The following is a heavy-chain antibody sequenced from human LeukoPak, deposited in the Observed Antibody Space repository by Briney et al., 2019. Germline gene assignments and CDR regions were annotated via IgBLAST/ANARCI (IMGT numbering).Heavy chain of an antibody. Sequence: GGSLRLSRAASGFTFSSYGMHWVRQAPGKGLEWVAVISYDGSNKYYADSVKGRFTISRDNSKNTLYLQMNSLRAEDTAVYYCAKVRFGSGWSYYYYYGMDVWGQGTTVTVSS. J-gene: IGHJ6*02. CDR2: ISYDGSNK. D-gene: IGHD6-19*01. V-gene: IGHV3-30*18. CDR1: GFTFSSYG. CDR3: AKVRFGSGWSYYYYYGMDV.